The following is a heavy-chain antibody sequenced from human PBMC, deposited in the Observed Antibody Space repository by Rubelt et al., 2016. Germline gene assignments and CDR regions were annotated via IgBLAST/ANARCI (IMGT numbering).Heavy chain of an antibody. CDR2: ISGSGGST. CDR3: ARTLNYDSTTDAFDI. J-gene: IGHJ3*02. D-gene: IGHD3-22*01. Sequence: PGGSLRLSCAASGFTFSSYAMSWVRQAPGKGLEWVSAISGSGGSTYYADSVKGRFTISRDNSKKTLYLQMNSLRAEDTAVYYCARTLNYDSTTDAFDIRGQGTMVTVSS. V-gene: IGHV3-23*01. CDR1: GFTFSSYA.